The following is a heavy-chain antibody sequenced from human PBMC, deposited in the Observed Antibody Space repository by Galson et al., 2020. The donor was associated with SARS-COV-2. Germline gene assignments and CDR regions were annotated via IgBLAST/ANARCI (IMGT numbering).Heavy chain of an antibody. D-gene: IGHD3-10*01. V-gene: IGHV2-5*02. CDR2: IYWDDDK. J-gene: IGHJ4*02. Sequence: SGPTLVKPTQPLTLTCTFSVFSLSTSAVGVNWIRQPPGKALEWLPLIYWDDDKRYSPSLKSRLTITKDTSKNQVVLTMTNMDPVDTATYYCAHRRSLVGSFDYWGQGTLVTVSS. CDR3: AHRRSLVGSFDY. CDR1: VFSLSTSAVG.